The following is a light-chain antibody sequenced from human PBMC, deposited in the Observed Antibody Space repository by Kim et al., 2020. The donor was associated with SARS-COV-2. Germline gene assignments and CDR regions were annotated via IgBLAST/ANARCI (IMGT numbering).Light chain of an antibody. CDR1: SSDVSVSHF. Sequence: PVQSVAISCSGSSSDVSVSHFFSWYQHYPDNAPQLMIYDVNTRPSGVPDRFSGSKSGNTASLTISGLQAEDEADYYCCSYSANSVVFGGGTQLTVL. V-gene: IGLV2-11*01. CDR3: CSYSANSVV. CDR2: DVN. J-gene: IGLJ2*01.